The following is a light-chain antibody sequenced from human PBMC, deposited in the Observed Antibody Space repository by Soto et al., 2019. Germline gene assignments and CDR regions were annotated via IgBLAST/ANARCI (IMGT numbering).Light chain of an antibody. J-gene: IGKJ4*01. Sequence: QMPQTHSTLSASVGDRVTITCRASQSINNWLAWYQQKPGKAPKFLIYDASNLESGVPSRFSGSASGTEFTLTISSLQPDDFATYYCQQYDNYPLTFAGGTKVAIK. CDR1: QSINNW. CDR2: DAS. V-gene: IGKV1-5*01. CDR3: QQYDNYPLT.